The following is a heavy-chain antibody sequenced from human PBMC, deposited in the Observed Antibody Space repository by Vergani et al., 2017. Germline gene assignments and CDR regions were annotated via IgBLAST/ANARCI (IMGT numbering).Heavy chain of an antibody. Sequence: EVQLVESGGGLVQPGGSLRLSCAASGFTLSSYSMNWVRQAPGKGLEWVSSISSSSNYIYYADSVKGRFTISRDNAKNSLYLQMNSLRAEDTAVYFCANSVIAGNVGVAYFGMDVWGRGTTVTVSS. CDR3: ANSVIAGNVGVAYFGMDV. V-gene: IGHV3-21*01. CDR1: GFTLSSYS. J-gene: IGHJ6*02. D-gene: IGHD2/OR15-2a*01. CDR2: ISSSSNYI.